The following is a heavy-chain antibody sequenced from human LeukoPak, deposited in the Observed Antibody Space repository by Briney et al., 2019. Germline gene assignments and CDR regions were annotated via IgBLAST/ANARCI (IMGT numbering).Heavy chain of an antibody. CDR2: ISSNGGST. CDR1: GFTFSSYA. D-gene: IGHD3-22*01. J-gene: IGHJ4*02. Sequence: GGSLRLSCSASGFTFSSYAMHWVRQAPGKGLEYVSAISSNGGSTYYADSVKGRFTISRDNSKNTLYLQMSSLRAEDTAVYYCVKVRGFTMIVVYFDYWGLGTLVTVSS. V-gene: IGHV3-64D*06. CDR3: VKVRGFTMIVVYFDY.